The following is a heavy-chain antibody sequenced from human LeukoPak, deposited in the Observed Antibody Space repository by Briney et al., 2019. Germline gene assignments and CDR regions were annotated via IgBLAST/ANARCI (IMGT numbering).Heavy chain of an antibody. D-gene: IGHD2-8*01. Sequence: SVKVSCKASGYGLSSYGISWVRQAPGQGLEWMGGIIPIFGTANYAQKFQGRVTITTDESTSTAYMELSSLRSEDTAVYYCARGDNGVAQRGYYYMDVWGKGTTVTVSS. CDR3: ARGDNGVAQRGYYYMDV. CDR2: IIPIFGTA. CDR1: GYGLSSYG. J-gene: IGHJ6*03. V-gene: IGHV1-69*05.